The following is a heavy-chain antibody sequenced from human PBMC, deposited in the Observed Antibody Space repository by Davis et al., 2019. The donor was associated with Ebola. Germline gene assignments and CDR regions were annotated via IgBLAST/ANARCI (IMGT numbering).Heavy chain of an antibody. V-gene: IGHV4-4*02. D-gene: IGHD1/OR15-1a*01. CDR1: GGSISSSNW. CDR2: IYHSGST. CDR3: AGRLLAFQQYAFEI. J-gene: IGHJ3*02. Sequence: SETLSLTCAVSGGSISSSNWWSWVRQPPGKGLEWIGEIYHSGSTNYNPSLKSRVTISVDKSKNQFSLKLSSVTAAETAVYYGAGRLLAFQQYAFEIWGKGTMVTVSS.